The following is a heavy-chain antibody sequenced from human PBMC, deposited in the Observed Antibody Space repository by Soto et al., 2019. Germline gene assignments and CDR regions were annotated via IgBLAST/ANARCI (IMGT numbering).Heavy chain of an antibody. V-gene: IGHV4-30-4*01. Sequence: PSETLSLTCTVSGGSISSGDYYWSWIRQPPGKGLEWIGYIYYSGSTYHNPSLKSRVTISVDTSKNQFSLKLGSVTAADTAVYYCARAPVQEYDYVWPGAFDIWGQGTMVTVSS. CDR2: IYYSGST. CDR1: GGSISSGDYY. CDR3: ARAPVQEYDYVWPGAFDI. J-gene: IGHJ3*02. D-gene: IGHD3-16*01.